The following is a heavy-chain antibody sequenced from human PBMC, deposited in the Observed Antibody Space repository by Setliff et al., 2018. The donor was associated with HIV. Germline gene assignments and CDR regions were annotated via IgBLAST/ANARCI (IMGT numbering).Heavy chain of an antibody. Sequence: SETLSLTCTVSGGSIAPHYWSWIRQPPGKGLEWIGLIYYSGSTNYSPSLKSRVTISVDSSKNQFSLKLTSVTAADAAIYYCARQFPPYHSGAHYSDLWSQGTRVT. V-gene: IGHV4-59*11. CDR3: ARQFPPYHSGAHYSDL. J-gene: IGHJ5*02. CDR2: IYYSGST. CDR1: GGSIAPHY. D-gene: IGHD6-19*01.